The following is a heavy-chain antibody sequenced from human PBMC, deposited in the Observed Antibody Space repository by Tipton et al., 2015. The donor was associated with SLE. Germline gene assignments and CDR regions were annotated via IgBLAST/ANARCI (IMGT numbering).Heavy chain of an antibody. D-gene: IGHD3-10*01. CDR2: IYYSEST. J-gene: IGHJ3*02. V-gene: IGHV4-59*01. Sequence: LRLSCTVSGGSISSYYWSWIRQPPGKGLEWIGYIYYSESTNYNPSLKSRVTISVDTSKNQFSLKLSSVTAADTAVYYCARDPYMVRGVNDAFDIWGQGTMVTVSS. CDR1: GGSISSYY. CDR3: ARDPYMVRGVNDAFDI.